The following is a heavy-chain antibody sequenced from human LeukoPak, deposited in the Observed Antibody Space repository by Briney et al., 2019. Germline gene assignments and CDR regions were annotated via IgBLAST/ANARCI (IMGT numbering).Heavy chain of an antibody. V-gene: IGHV4-31*03. CDR3: ARSPDMVRGPYFDY. Sequence: SQTLSLTCTVSGGSISSGGYYWSWIRQHPGTGLEWIGYIYYSGSTYYNPSLKSRVTISVDTSKNQFSLKLSSVTAADTAVYYCARSPDMVRGPYFDYWGQGTLVTVSS. J-gene: IGHJ4*02. CDR1: GGSISSGGYY. CDR2: IYYSGST. D-gene: IGHD3-10*01.